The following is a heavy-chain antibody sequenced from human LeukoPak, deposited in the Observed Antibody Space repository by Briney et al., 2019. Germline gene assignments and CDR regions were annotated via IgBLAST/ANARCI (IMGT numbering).Heavy chain of an antibody. Sequence: VASVQVSCKPSGYTFTGYYMHWVRQAPGQVLGLMWWINPNSGGTNYAQKFQRRVTMTRDTSISTAYMELSRLRSDDTAVYYCARENDVPMIGDYYGMDVWGQGTTVTVSS. D-gene: IGHD3-22*01. V-gene: IGHV1-2*02. J-gene: IGHJ6*02. CDR1: GYTFTGYY. CDR2: INPNSGGT. CDR3: ARENDVPMIGDYYGMDV.